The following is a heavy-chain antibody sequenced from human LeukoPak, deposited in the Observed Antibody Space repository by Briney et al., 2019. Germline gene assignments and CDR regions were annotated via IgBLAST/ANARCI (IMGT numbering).Heavy chain of an antibody. Sequence: SETLSLTCTVSGGSISTSSYYWGWIRQPPGKGLEWIGSIYYRGSTYYNPSLKSRVTISVDTSKNQFSLKLSSVTAADTAVYYCARQPEGWYGSYYYYMDVWGKGTTVTISS. CDR3: ARQPEGWYGSYYYYMDV. J-gene: IGHJ6*03. CDR2: IYYRGST. V-gene: IGHV4-39*01. CDR1: GGSISTSSYY. D-gene: IGHD6-19*01.